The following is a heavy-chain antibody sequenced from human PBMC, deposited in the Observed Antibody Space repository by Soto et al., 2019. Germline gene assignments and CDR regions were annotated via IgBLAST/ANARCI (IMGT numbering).Heavy chain of an antibody. Sequence: VASVKVSCKASGGTFSSYAISWVRQAPGQGLEWMGGIIPIFGTANYAQKFQGRVTITADESTSTAYMELSSLRSEDTAVYYCARGDCSGGSCHEKYYYYYYGMDVWGQGTTVTVS. CDR2: IIPIFGTA. V-gene: IGHV1-69*13. D-gene: IGHD2-15*01. J-gene: IGHJ6*02. CDR3: ARGDCSGGSCHEKYYYYYYGMDV. CDR1: GGTFSSYA.